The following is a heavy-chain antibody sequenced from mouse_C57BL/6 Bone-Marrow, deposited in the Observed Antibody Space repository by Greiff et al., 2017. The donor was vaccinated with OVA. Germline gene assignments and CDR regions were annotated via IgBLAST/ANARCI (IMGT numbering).Heavy chain of an antibody. CDR3: ARINYWYFDV. Sequence: EVQLVESGGGLVKPGGSLKLSCAASGFTFSDYGMHWVRQAPEKGLEWVAYISSGSSTIYYADTVKGRFTISRDNAKNTLFLQMTSLRSEDTAMYYCARINYWYFDVWGTGPTVTVSS. CDR1: GFTFSDYG. J-gene: IGHJ1*03. CDR2: ISSGSSTI. V-gene: IGHV5-17*01.